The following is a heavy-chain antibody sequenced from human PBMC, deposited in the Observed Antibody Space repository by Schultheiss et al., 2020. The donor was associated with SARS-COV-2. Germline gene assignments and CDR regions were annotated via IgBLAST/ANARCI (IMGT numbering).Heavy chain of an antibody. CDR1: GGSISSSSYY. Sequence: SETLSLTCTVSGGSISSSSYYWGWIRQPPGKGLEWIGSIYYSGSTNYNPSLKSRVTISVDTSKNQFSLKLSSVTAADTSVYYCARRNDYSNYGFDYWGQGTLVTVSS. D-gene: IGHD4-11*01. CDR2: IYYSGST. CDR3: ARRNDYSNYGFDY. J-gene: IGHJ4*02. V-gene: IGHV4-39*01.